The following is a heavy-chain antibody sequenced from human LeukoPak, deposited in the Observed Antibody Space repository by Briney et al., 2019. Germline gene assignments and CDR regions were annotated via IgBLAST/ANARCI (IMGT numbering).Heavy chain of an antibody. Sequence: TSETLSLTCTVSGGSISSYYWSWIRQPAGKGLEWIGRIYTSGSTNYNPSLKSRVTMSVDTSKNQFSLKLSSVTAADTAVYYCARGLSVPARITMVRGVIGYFDYWGQGTLVTVSS. CDR3: ARGLSVPARITMVRGVIGYFDY. CDR1: GGSISSYY. CDR2: IYTSGST. J-gene: IGHJ4*02. D-gene: IGHD3-10*01. V-gene: IGHV4-4*07.